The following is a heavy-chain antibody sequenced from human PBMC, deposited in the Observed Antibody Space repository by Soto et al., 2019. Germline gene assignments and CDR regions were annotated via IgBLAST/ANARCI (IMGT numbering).Heavy chain of an antibody. CDR2: IYYSGST. Sequence: QVHLQESGPGLVKPSQTLSLTCTVSGGSISSGGYYWSWIRQHPVTGLEWIGYIYYSGSTYYNPSLTSRVTISLDTSKNQFSLKLSSVTAADTAVYYCARFADSSGYYPIDYWGQGTLVTVSS. J-gene: IGHJ4*02. CDR3: ARFADSSGYYPIDY. CDR1: GGSISSGGYY. D-gene: IGHD3-22*01. V-gene: IGHV4-31*03.